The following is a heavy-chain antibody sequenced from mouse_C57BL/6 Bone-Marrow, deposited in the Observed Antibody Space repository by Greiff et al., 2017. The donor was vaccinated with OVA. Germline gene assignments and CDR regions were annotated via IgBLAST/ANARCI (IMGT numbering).Heavy chain of an antibody. D-gene: IGHD4-1*01. J-gene: IGHJ2*01. CDR1: GFTFSSYG. CDR2: ISSGGSYT. CDR3: ARRLGLYFDY. Sequence: EVMLVESGGDLVKPGGSLKLSCAASGFTFSSYGMSWVRQTPDKRLEWVATISSGGSYTYYPDSVKGRFTIARDNAKNTLYLQMRSLKSEDTAMYYCARRLGLYFDYWGQGTTLTVSS. V-gene: IGHV5-6*02.